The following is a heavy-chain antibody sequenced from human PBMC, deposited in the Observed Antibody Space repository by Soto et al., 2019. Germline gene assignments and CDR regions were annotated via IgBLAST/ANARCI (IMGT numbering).Heavy chain of an antibody. Sequence: ASVKVSCKASGYTFTSYGISWVRQAPGQGLEWMGWISAYNGNTNYAQKLQGRVTMTTDTSTSTAYMELRSLRSDDTAVYYCAREGCSSTSCLNYYYYGMDVWGQGTTVTVSS. CDR2: ISAYNGNT. CDR3: AREGCSSTSCLNYYYYGMDV. J-gene: IGHJ6*02. CDR1: GYTFTSYG. V-gene: IGHV1-18*01. D-gene: IGHD2-2*01.